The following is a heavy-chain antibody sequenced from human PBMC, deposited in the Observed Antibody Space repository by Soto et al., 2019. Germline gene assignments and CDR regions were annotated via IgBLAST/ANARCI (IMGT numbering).Heavy chain of an antibody. CDR3: ARVNYDFWSGPAPYYYYYGMDV. V-gene: IGHV4-59*01. Sequence: SETLSLTCTVSGGSISSYYWSWIRQPPGKGLEWIGYIYYSGSTNYNPSLKSRVTISVDTSKNQFSLKLSSVTAADTAVYYCARVNYDFWSGPAPYYYYYGMDVWGQGTTVTVSS. CDR2: IYYSGST. D-gene: IGHD3-3*01. J-gene: IGHJ6*02. CDR1: GGSISSYY.